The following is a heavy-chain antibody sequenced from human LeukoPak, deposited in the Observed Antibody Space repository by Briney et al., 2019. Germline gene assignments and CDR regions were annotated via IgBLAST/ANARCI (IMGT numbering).Heavy chain of an antibody. V-gene: IGHV4-4*07. CDR2: VYTSGST. CDR1: GGSISSYH. D-gene: IGHD5-18*01. Sequence: PSETLSLTCTVSGGSISSYHWSWLRQPAGKGLEWIGRVYTSGSTNYNPSLKSRVTMSVDTSKAQLSLKLSSVTAADTAVYYCARDGLYSYGYSYFDYWGQGTLVTVSS. J-gene: IGHJ4*02. CDR3: ARDGLYSYGYSYFDY.